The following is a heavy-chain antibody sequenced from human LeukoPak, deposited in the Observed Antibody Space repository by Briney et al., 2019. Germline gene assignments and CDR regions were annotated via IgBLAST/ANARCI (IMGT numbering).Heavy chain of an antibody. CDR2: INSNGDST. CDR1: GFTFSSYG. D-gene: IGHD3-10*01. J-gene: IGHJ3*02. Sequence: GSLRLSCAASGFTFSSYGMHWVRQAPGKGLEYVSAINSNGDSTFYANSVKGRFTISRDNSRNTLYLQMGSLRAEDVAVYYCARDFGSPFRAFDIWGQGTMVTVSS. V-gene: IGHV3-64*01. CDR3: ARDFGSPFRAFDI.